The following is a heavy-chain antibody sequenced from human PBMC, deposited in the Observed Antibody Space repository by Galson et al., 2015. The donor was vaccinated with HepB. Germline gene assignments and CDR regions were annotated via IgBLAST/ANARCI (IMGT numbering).Heavy chain of an antibody. CDR2: ISYDGTDK. V-gene: IGHV3-30*03. CDR1: GFTFSNYG. Sequence: LRLSCAASGFTFSNYGLHWVRQGPGKGLEWVAIISYDGTDKKYADSVKGRFTISRDNFKNTLYLQLNSLRVEDTAVYYCAREDNWNYWLYWGQGTLVTVSS. CDR3: AREDNWNYWLY. D-gene: IGHD1-7*01. J-gene: IGHJ4*02.